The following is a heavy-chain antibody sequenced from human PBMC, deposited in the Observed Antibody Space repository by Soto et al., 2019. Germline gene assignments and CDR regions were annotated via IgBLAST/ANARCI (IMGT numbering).Heavy chain of an antibody. CDR2: FDPEDGET. J-gene: IGHJ4*02. CDR3: ATDVSPYDYIWGSYRSDLFSLGY. Sequence: ASVKVSCKVSGYTLTELSMHWVRQAPGKGLEWMGGFDPEDGETIYAQKFQGRVTMTEDTSTDTAYMELSSLRSKDTAVYYCATDVSPYDYIWGSYRSDLFSLGYWGQGTLVTGSS. D-gene: IGHD3-16*02. V-gene: IGHV1-24*01. CDR1: GYTLTELS.